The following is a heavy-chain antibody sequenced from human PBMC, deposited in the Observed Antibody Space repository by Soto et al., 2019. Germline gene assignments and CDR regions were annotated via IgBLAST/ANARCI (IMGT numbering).Heavy chain of an antibody. CDR1: GYTFTSYG. Sequence: QVQLVQSGAEVKKPGASVKVSCKASGYTFTSYGITWVRQAPGQGLEWMGWINPYNGNTNYAQKLQGRVTVTTYTSTSTAYMELRSLRSDDTAVYYCARTDSRPQDFDYWGQGTLVSVSS. V-gene: IGHV1-18*01. CDR3: ARTDSRPQDFDY. J-gene: IGHJ4*02. CDR2: INPYNGNT. D-gene: IGHD6-13*01.